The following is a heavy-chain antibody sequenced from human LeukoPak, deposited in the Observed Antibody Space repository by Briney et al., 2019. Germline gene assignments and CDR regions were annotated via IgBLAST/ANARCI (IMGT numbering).Heavy chain of an antibody. Sequence: ASVKVSCKVSGYTLTELSMHWVRQAPGKGLEWMGGFDPDDGETIYAQKFQGRVTMTEDTSTDTAYMELSSLRSEDTAVYYCATGHGIAAAGGIYYYYYGMDVWGQGTTVTVSS. V-gene: IGHV1-24*01. CDR2: FDPDDGET. D-gene: IGHD6-13*01. CDR3: ATGHGIAAAGGIYYYYYGMDV. CDR1: GYTLTELS. J-gene: IGHJ6*02.